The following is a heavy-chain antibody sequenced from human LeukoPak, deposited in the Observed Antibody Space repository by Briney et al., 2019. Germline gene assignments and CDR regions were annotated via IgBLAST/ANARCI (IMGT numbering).Heavy chain of an antibody. V-gene: IGHV4-34*01. D-gene: IGHD1-1*01. CDR3: ARLALPTGTLGY. CDR2: INHSGST. CDR1: GGSSSGYY. Sequence: SETLSLTCAVYGGSSSGYYWSWIRQPPGKGLEWIGEINHSGSTNYNPSLKSRVTISVDTSKNQFSLKLSSVTAADTAVYYCARLALPTGTLGYWGQGTLVTVSS. J-gene: IGHJ4*02.